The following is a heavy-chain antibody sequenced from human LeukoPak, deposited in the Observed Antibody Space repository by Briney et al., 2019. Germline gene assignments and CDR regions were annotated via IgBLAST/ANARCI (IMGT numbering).Heavy chain of an antibody. V-gene: IGHV4-59*01. CDR3: TRVRESGTSDY. CDR2: IYYSGSAA. Sequence: PSETLSLTCSVSGGSLTKYFWSWIRQAPGKGLEWVGYIYYSGSAARYHPSLKSRATISVDTSKNQFSLTLNSVTAADAAIYHCTRVRESGTSDYWGQGTLVTVSS. J-gene: IGHJ4*02. CDR1: GGSLTKYF. D-gene: IGHD1-26*01.